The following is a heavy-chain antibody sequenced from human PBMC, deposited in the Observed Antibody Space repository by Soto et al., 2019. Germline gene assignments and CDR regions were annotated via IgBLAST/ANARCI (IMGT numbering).Heavy chain of an antibody. CDR3: ARGGGYSYGTNDAFDV. D-gene: IGHD5-18*01. J-gene: IGHJ3*01. CDR2: ISDDGSNK. Sequence: PGDSLNISCAASGFTFSAYGMHWVRQAPGKGLEWVAVISDDGSNKYNIASVEGRFAISRDNSKNTLSLQMNNLRTEDTAVYYCARGGGYSYGTNDAFDVWGQGTMVTVSS. CDR1: GFTFSAYG. V-gene: IGHV3-30*03.